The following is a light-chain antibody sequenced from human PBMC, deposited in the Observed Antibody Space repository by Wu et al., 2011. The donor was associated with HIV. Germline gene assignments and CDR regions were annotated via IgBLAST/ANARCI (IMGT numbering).Light chain of an antibody. CDR2: DAS. V-gene: IGKV3-20*01. CDR3: QQYVSSPT. Sequence: EIVVTQSPATLSLSPGESATLSCRVSQSVGSYLAWYQQKPGQAPSLLIYDASSRATGIPARFSGSGSGTDFTLTISRLEPEDSAVYFCQQYVSSPTFGQGTRLEIK. CDR1: QSVGSY. J-gene: IGKJ5*01.